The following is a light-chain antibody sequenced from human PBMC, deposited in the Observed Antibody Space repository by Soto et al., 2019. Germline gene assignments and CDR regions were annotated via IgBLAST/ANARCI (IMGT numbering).Light chain of an antibody. V-gene: IGKV1-33*01. Sequence: DIQMTQSPSSLSTSVGNRVTITCQASQDIGNYLNWYQQKPGKAPKLLIYDASNLETGVPSRFSGGGSGTEFTFPISSLQPEDIATYYCQHYYNLPLTFGGGTKVEIK. J-gene: IGKJ4*01. CDR3: QHYYNLPLT. CDR1: QDIGNY. CDR2: DAS.